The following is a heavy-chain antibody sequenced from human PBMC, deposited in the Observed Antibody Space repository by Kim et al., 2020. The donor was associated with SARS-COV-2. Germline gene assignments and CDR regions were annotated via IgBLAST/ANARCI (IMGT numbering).Heavy chain of an antibody. J-gene: IGHJ5*02. V-gene: IGHV4-39*02. D-gene: IGHD3-3*01. CDR3: AKETKGSALGMFLIDASGWLDR. CDR1: GCSITSGNYY. Sequence: SETLSLTCTISGCSITSGNYYWGWIRQPPGKGLEWIVSIHYSGTTYYNSSLKSRVTISVDTSKNQFSIKLNSVTAAATAVYYCAKETKGSALGMFLIDASGWLDRWGQGILVTVSS. CDR2: IHYSGTT.